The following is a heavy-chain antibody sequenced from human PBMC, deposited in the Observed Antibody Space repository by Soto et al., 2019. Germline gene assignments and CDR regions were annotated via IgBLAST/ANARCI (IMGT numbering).Heavy chain of an antibody. CDR2: FSGSTGAT. CDR1: GFTFSSYA. J-gene: IGHJ4*02. Sequence: EVQLLESGGGVVQPGGSLRLSCAASGFTFSSYAMSWVRQAPGMGLEWVSTFSGSTGATYYADSVKGRFTISRDNSKNMLHLQMISLRAEDTAVYYCAKRNTGYYFDYWGQGTLVTVSS. V-gene: IGHV3-23*01. CDR3: AKRNTGYYFDY. D-gene: IGHD5-12*01.